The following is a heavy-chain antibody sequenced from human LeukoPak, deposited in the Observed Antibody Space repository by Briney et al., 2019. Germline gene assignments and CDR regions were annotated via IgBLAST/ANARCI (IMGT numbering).Heavy chain of an antibody. Sequence: SETLSLTCTVSGGSISSSSYYWGWIRQPPGKGLEWIGSIYYSGSTYYNPSLKSRVTISVDTSKNQFSLKLSSVTAADTAVYYCARDWRAVVTRSAFDIWGQGTMVTVSS. CDR2: IYYSGST. D-gene: IGHD4-23*01. V-gene: IGHV4-39*07. CDR3: ARDWRAVVTRSAFDI. CDR1: GGSISSSSYY. J-gene: IGHJ3*02.